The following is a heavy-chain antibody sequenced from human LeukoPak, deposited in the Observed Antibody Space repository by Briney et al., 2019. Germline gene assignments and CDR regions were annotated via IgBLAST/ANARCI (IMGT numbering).Heavy chain of an antibody. Sequence: ESGPTLLNPTQTLTLTCTLSGLSLSTSGVGVGWISQPPGKALEWLALIYWNDEKRYSPSLKSRLTITKDTSKIQVVLAMTNMDPVDTATYYCAHTQYYFDSGGVDDGFDIWGQGTLVTVSS. CDR3: AHTQYYFDSGGVDDGFDI. V-gene: IGHV2-5*01. J-gene: IGHJ3*02. CDR2: IYWNDEK. D-gene: IGHD3-22*01. CDR1: GLSLSTSGVG.